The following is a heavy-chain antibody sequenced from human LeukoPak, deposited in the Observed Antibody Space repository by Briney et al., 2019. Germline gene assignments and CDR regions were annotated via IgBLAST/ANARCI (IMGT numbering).Heavy chain of an antibody. CDR2: IYTSGST. V-gene: IGHV4-4*09. CDR1: GSSISSYY. CDR3: ARRVDYFDY. J-gene: IGHJ4*02. Sequence: PSETLSLTCTVSGSSISSYYWSWIRQPPGKGLEWIGYIYTSGSTNYNPSLKSRVTISVDTSKNQFSLKLSSVTAADTAVYYCARRVDYFDYWGQGTLVTVSS. D-gene: IGHD2-2*01.